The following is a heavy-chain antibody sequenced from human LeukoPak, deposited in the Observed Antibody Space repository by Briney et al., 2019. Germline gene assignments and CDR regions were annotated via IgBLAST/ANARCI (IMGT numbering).Heavy chain of an antibody. J-gene: IGHJ4*02. CDR3: AKVDGSGSYYPNFDY. CDR1: GFTFSSFG. V-gene: IGHV3-23*01. CDR2: ISASGGT. D-gene: IGHD3-10*01. Sequence: GGSLRLSCAASGFTFSSFGMTWVRQAPGKGLEWVSAISASGGTYYADSVKGRFTISRDNPKNTLYLQMNSLRAEDTAVYYCAKVDGSGSYYPNFDYWGQGTLVTVSS.